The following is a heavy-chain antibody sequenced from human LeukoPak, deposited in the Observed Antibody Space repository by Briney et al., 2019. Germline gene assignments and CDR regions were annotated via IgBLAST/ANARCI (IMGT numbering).Heavy chain of an antibody. CDR1: GFTFDDYA. CDR2: ISWNSGSI. CDR3: AKDRGWGSSGWRDAFDI. Sequence: PGGSLRLSCAASGFTFDDYAMHWVRQAPGKGLEWVSGISWNSGSIGYADSVKGRFTISRDNAKNSLYLQMNSLRAEDMALYYCAKDRGWGSSGWRDAFDIWGQGTMVTVSS. J-gene: IGHJ3*02. D-gene: IGHD6-19*01. V-gene: IGHV3-9*03.